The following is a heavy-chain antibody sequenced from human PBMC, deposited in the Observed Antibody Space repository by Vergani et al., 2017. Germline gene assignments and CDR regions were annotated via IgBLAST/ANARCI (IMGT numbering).Heavy chain of an antibody. V-gene: IGHV3-23*01. CDR2: INGRGGRT. CDR3: AKAGYDYYDSSGSADAVDI. Sequence: EVQLLESGGGLVQPGGSLRLSCAASGFTFSSYAMSWVRQAPGKWLEWVSSINGRGGRTYYAAPVKGRFTISRDNYKNTLYLHMNSLRADDTAVYYCAKAGYDYYDSSGSADAVDIWGQGTMVTVSS. CDR1: GFTFSSYA. D-gene: IGHD3-22*01. J-gene: IGHJ3*02.